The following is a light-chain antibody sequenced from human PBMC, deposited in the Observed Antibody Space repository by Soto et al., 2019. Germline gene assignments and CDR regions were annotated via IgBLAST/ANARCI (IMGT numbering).Light chain of an antibody. CDR2: GAS. CDR3: QQDGSSPWT. J-gene: IGKJ1*01. V-gene: IGKV3-20*01. CDR1: QSVSSSY. Sequence: EIVLTQSPGTLSLSPGERATLSCRASQSVSSSYLAWYQQKPGQAPRLHIHGASSRATGIPDRFSGSGSATDFTLTISRLEPEDFAVYYWQQDGSSPWTFGQGTKVEIK.